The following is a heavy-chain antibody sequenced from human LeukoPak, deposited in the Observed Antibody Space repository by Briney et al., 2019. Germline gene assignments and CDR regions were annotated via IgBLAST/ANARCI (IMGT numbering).Heavy chain of an antibody. CDR2: IYYSGST. J-gene: IGHJ4*02. Sequence: SETLSLTCTVSGGSISSYYWSWIRQPPGKGLEWIGYIYYSGSTNYNPSLKSRVTISVDTSKNQFSLKLSSVTAADTAVYYCARSTVPMGYFDYWGQGTLVTVSS. D-gene: IGHD4-17*01. V-gene: IGHV4-59*01. CDR1: GGSISSYY. CDR3: ARSTVPMGYFDY.